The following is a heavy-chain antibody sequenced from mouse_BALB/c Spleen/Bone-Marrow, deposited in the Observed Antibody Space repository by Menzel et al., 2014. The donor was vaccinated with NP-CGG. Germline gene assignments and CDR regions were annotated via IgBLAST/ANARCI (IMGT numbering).Heavy chain of an antibody. V-gene: IGHV1-77*01. Sequence: VQLQQSGAELARPGASVKLSCKASGYTFTDYYINWVKRRTGQGLEWIGEIYPGSGNTYYNEKFKGKATLTADKSSSTAYMQLSSLTSEDSAVYFCARREYGNEGFAYWGQGTLVTVSA. D-gene: IGHD2-10*02. CDR3: ARREYGNEGFAY. J-gene: IGHJ3*01. CDR1: GYTFTDYY. CDR2: IYPGSGNT.